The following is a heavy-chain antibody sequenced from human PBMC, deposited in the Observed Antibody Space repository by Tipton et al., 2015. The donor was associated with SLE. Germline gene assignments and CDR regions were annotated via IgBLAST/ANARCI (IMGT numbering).Heavy chain of an antibody. CDR1: GYSISSGYY. CDR3: ATEITSAAHY. Sequence: TLSLTCAVSGYSISSGYYCGWIRQPPGKGLEWIGSIHHSGSTYYNPSLRSRVIISVDTSKNQFSLKLSSVTAADTAIYYCATEITSAAHYWGQGILVTVSS. D-gene: IGHD2-2*01. CDR2: IHHSGST. J-gene: IGHJ4*02. V-gene: IGHV4-38-2*01.